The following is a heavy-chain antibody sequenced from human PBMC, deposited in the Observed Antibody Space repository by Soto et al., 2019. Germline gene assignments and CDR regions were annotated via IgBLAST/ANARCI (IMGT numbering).Heavy chain of an antibody. Sequence: EVQLLESGGGLVQPGGSLRLSCAASGFTFSSYAMSWVRQAPGKGLEWVSAISGSGGSTYYADSVKGRFTISRDNXXXXXXXXXXXXXXXXXXXXXXXXXXXXXXXXXXXDPWGQGTLVTVSS. J-gene: IGHJ5*02. CDR2: ISGSGGST. CDR1: GFTFSSYA. CDR3: XXXXXXXXXXXXXDP. V-gene: IGHV3-23*01.